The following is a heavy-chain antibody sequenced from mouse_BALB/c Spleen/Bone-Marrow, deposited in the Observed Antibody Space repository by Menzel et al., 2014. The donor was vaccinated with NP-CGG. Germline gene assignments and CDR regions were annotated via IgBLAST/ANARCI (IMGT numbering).Heavy chain of an antibody. CDR3: GRYGYDAMDF. CDR1: GFSFTDCF. J-gene: IGHJ4*01. D-gene: IGHD1-1*02. Sequence: VQLQQSGPELVKPGASVKLSCRASGFSFTDCFINWVKQSHGKSLEWIGRIHPYNGDTFYNQKFKVKATLTVDKSSNTARMELLSLTSEDSAVYYCGRYGYDAMDFWGQGTSVTVSS. CDR2: IHPYNGDT. V-gene: IGHV1-37*01.